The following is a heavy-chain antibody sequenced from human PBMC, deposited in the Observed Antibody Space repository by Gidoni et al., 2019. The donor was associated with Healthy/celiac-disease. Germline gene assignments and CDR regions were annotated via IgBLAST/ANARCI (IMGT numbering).Heavy chain of an antibody. CDR2: INHSGST. J-gene: IGHJ5*02. CDR3: ARGRSLIRYFDWSWGGNWFDP. D-gene: IGHD3-9*01. V-gene: IGHV4-34*01. CDR1: GGSFSGYY. Sequence: QVQLQQWGAGLLKPSETLSLTCAVYGGSFSGYYWRWIRQPPGKGLEWIGEINHSGSTNYNPSLKSRVTISVDTSKNQFSLKLSSVTAADTAVYYCARGRSLIRYFDWSWGGNWFDPWGQGTLVTVSS.